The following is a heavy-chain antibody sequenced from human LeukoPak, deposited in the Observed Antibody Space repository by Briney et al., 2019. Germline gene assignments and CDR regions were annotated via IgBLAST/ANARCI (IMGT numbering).Heavy chain of an antibody. V-gene: IGHV5-51*01. CDR2: IYPGESDT. J-gene: IGHJ4*02. CDR1: GYSFTSYW. Sequence: GESLKISCKGSGYSFTSYWIAWVRQMPGKGLEWMGIIYPGESDTRYSPSFQGQVTISADKSINIAYLQWSSLKASDTAIYYCARRASATEDLDYWGQGTLVTVSS. CDR3: ARRASATEDLDY.